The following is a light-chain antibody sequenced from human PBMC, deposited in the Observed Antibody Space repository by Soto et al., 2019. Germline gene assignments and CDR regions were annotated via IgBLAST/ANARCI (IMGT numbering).Light chain of an antibody. V-gene: IGLV2-14*01. Sequence: QSVLTQPASVSGSPGQSITISCTGTSSDVGGYNYVSWYQQHPGKAPKLIIYEVSNRPSGVSNRFSGSKSGNTASLTISGLQAEDETDCYCSSYTSSSTLVFGTGTKSPS. J-gene: IGLJ1*01. CDR2: EVS. CDR3: SSYTSSSTLV. CDR1: SSDVGGYNY.